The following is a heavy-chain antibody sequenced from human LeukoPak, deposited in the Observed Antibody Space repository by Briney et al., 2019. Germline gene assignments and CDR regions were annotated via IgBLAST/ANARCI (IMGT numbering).Heavy chain of an antibody. CDR1: GFTFSSYA. V-gene: IGHV3-64D*09. Sequence: GGSLRLSCSASGFTFSSYAMHWVRQAPGKGLEYVSTISSNGGSTYYAGSVKGRFTISRDNSKNTLYLQMSSLRAEDTAVYYCGSSTMVRGVIDYWGQGTLVAVSS. CDR2: ISSNGGST. J-gene: IGHJ4*02. D-gene: IGHD3-10*01. CDR3: GSSTMVRGVIDY.